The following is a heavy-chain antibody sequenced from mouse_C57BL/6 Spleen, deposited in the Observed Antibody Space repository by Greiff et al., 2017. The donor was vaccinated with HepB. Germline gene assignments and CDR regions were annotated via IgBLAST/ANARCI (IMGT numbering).Heavy chain of an antibody. CDR3: ARLRITTAYYYAMDY. CDR1: GYTFTDYN. J-gene: IGHJ4*01. CDR2: INPNNGGT. V-gene: IGHV1-18*01. D-gene: IGHD1-2*01. Sequence: EVQLQQSGPELVKPGASVKIPCKASGYTFTDYNMDWVKQSHGKSLEWIGDINPNNGGTIYNQKFKGKATLTVDKSSSTAYMELRSLTSEDTAVYYCARLRITTAYYYAMDYWGQGTSVTVSS.